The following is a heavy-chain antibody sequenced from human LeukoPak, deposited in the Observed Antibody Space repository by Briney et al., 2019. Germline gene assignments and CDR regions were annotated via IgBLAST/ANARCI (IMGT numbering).Heavy chain of an antibody. J-gene: IGHJ6*03. Sequence: ASVKVSCKASGYTFTGYYMHWVRQAPGQGLEWMGWINPNSGGTNYAQKLQGRVTMTTDTSTSTAYMELRSLRSDDTAVYYCAREAPFCDCWSRYYCPMDVWGKGTTVTVSS. CDR3: AREAPFCDCWSRYYCPMDV. CDR2: INPNSGGT. CDR1: GYTFTGYY. D-gene: IGHD3-3*01. V-gene: IGHV1-2*02.